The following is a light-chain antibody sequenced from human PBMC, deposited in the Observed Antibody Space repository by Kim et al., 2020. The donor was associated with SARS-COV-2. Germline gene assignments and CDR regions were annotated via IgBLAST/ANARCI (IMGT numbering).Light chain of an antibody. CDR3: QQRSNWPIT. J-gene: IGKJ5*01. V-gene: IGKV3-11*01. CDR2: HSS. Sequence: SPGESSTLSCMASQSVSSYFAWYPQKPCQAPRLLIFHSSNRATGIPARFSVSGSGTDFTLTICSLEPEDFAVYFFQQRSNWPITFGQGTRLEIK. CDR1: QSVSSY.